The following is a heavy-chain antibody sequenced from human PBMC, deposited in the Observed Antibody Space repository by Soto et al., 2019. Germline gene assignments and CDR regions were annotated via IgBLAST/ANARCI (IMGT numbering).Heavy chain of an antibody. CDR2: ISGSGGST. J-gene: IGHJ4*02. V-gene: IGHV3-23*01. CDR3: ARAVAGTSYYFDY. CDR1: GFTFSSYA. Sequence: LRLSCAASGFTFSSYAMSWVRQAPGKGLEWVSAISGSGGSTYYADSVKGRFTISRDNSKNTLYLQMNSLRAEDTAVYYCARAVAGTSYYFDYWGQGTLVTVSS. D-gene: IGHD6-19*01.